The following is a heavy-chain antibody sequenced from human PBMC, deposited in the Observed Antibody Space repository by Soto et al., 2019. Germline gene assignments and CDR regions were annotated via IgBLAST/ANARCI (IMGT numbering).Heavy chain of an antibody. Sequence: PSETLSLTCTVSGGSISSSSYYWGWIRQPPGKGLEWIGSIYYSGSTYYNPSLKSRVTISVDTSKNQFSLKLSSVTAADAAVYYCARHATPIVATSEGMGRFDPWGQGTLVTVSS. J-gene: IGHJ5*02. CDR2: IYYSGST. CDR3: ARHATPIVATSEGMGRFDP. V-gene: IGHV4-39*01. CDR1: GGSISSSSYY. D-gene: IGHD5-12*01.